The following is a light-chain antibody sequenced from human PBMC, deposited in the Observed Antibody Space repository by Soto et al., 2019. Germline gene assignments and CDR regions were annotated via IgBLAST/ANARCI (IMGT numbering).Light chain of an antibody. V-gene: IGKV1-5*03. CDR2: KAS. CDR3: QQYNTNSRT. Sequence: DIQMTQSPSTLSASVGDRVTITCRASQSIDSWLAWYQQKPRKAPKLLIYKASNLESGVSSRFSGSGSGTEFTLTISSLQPDDFATYYCQQYNTNSRTFGQGTKLEIK. J-gene: IGKJ2*01. CDR1: QSIDSW.